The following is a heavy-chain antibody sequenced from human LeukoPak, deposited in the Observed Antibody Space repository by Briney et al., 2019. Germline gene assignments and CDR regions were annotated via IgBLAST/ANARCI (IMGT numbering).Heavy chain of an antibody. V-gene: IGHV1-2*02. CDR1: GYTFTGYY. D-gene: IGHD1-26*01. J-gene: IGHJ6*03. CDR3: ARDAQGELYYYYYYMDV. CDR2: INPNSGGT. Sequence: ASVKVSCKASGYTFTGYYMHWVRQAPGQGLEWMGWINPNSGGTNYAQKFQGRVTMTRDTSISTAYMELSRLRSDDTAVYYCARDAQGELYYYYYYMDVWGKGTTVTVSS.